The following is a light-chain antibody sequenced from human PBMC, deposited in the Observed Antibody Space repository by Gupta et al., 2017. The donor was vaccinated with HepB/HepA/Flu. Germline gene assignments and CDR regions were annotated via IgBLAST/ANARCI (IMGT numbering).Light chain of an antibody. CDR3: QQYKNRPLT. CDR2: GAS. Sequence: IVLTQSPATLSVYPGESATLACMASQSSSSNLAWYQQIPGQAPRLIIFGASTRATGVPARFSGSGSGTEFTLNISSLQSEDFAVYYCQQYKNRPLTFGGGTKVEIK. J-gene: IGKJ4*01. CDR1: QSSSSN. V-gene: IGKV3-15*01.